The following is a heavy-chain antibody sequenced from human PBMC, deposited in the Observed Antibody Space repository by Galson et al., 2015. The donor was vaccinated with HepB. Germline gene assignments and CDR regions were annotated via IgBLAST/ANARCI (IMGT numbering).Heavy chain of an antibody. CDR1: GFSLTRYA. D-gene: IGHD2-15*01. CDR3: AKDGIMVANNPYHFHY. CDR2: ITSSGGNS. V-gene: IGHV3-23*01. J-gene: IGHJ4*02. Sequence: SLRLSCAASGFSLTRYAMTWVRQAPGKGLEWVSSITSSGGNSYYTDSVKGRFTVSRDNSKNTLLLQLNSLRAEDTAMYSCAKDGIMVANNPYHFHYWGQGTLVTVSS.